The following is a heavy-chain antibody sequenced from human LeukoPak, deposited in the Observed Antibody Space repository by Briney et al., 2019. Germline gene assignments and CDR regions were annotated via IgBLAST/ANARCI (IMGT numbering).Heavy chain of an antibody. V-gene: IGHV3-30-3*02. Sequence: GGSLRLSCAASGFTFSSYSMNWVRQAPGKGLEWVAVVSYDGNNKYYADSVKGRFTISRDNSKNTLYLQMNSLRAEDTAVYYCAKTYYDILTGYLIYYYYYMDVWGKGTTVTVSS. CDR1: GFTFSSYS. D-gene: IGHD3-9*01. CDR3: AKTYYDILTGYLIYYYYYMDV. CDR2: VSYDGNNK. J-gene: IGHJ6*03.